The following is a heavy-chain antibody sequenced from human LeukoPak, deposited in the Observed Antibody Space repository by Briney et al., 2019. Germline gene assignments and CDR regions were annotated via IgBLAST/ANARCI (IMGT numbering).Heavy chain of an antibody. CDR3: AVTDPAPGWFDP. Sequence: SETLSLTCAVSGASISGSDWWSWVRPPPGKGLEWSGEIYHSGSTYYNPSLKSRVTISVDTSKNQFSLKLSSVTAADTAVYYCAVTDPAPGWFDPWGQGTLVTVSS. J-gene: IGHJ5*02. CDR2: IYHSGST. V-gene: IGHV4-4*02. D-gene: IGHD2-21*02. CDR1: GASISGSDW.